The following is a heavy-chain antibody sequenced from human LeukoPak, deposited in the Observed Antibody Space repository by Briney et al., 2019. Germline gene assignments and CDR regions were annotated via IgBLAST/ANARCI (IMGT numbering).Heavy chain of an antibody. CDR1: GFTFDDYA. D-gene: IGHD3-22*01. J-gene: IGHJ4*02. CDR3: ARLGTYYYDSSGYSPDY. CDR2: ISWDGGST. V-gene: IGHV3-43D*03. Sequence: GGSLRLSCAASGFTFDDYAMHWVRQAPGKGLEWVSLISWDGGSTYYADSVKGRFTISRDNSKNSLYLQMNSLRAEDTAVYYCARLGTYYYDSSGYSPDYWGQGTLVTVSS.